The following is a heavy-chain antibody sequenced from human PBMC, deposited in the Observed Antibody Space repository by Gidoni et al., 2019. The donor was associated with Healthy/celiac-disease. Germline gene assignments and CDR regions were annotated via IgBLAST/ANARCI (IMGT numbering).Heavy chain of an antibody. CDR2: ISGSGGRT. D-gene: IGHD1-26*01. Sequence: EVQLLESGGGLVQPGGSLRLSCAASGFTFSSYAMSWVRQAPGKGLEWVSAISGSGGRTYYEDSGKGRFTITRDNAKNTLYLQMNSLRAEDTAVYYCAKDRGRGGSYYSFDYWGQGTLVTVSS. CDR1: GFTFSSYA. V-gene: IGHV3-23*01. J-gene: IGHJ4*02. CDR3: AKDRGRGGSYYSFDY.